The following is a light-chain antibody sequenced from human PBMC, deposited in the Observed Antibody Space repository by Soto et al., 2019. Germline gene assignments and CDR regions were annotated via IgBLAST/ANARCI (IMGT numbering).Light chain of an antibody. J-gene: IGLJ2*01. CDR2: EVS. V-gene: IGLV2-14*01. Sequence: QPVLTQPASVSGSPGQSITISCTGTSSDVGGYNYVSWYQQHPGKAPKLVIYEVSNRPSGVSNRFSGSKSGYTASLTISELQAEDEADYYCSSYTRSTDVVLGGGTKLTVL. CDR3: SSYTRSTDVV. CDR1: SSDVGGYNY.